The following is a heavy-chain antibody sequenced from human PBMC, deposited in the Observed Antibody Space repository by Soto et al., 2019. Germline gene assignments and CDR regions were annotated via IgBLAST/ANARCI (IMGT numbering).Heavy chain of an antibody. J-gene: IGHJ5*02. D-gene: IGHD3-22*01. Sequence: SETLSLTCTVSGGSISSYYWSWIRQPPGKGLEWIGYIYYSGSTNYNPSLKSRVTISVDTSKNQFSLKLSSVTAADTAVYYCGGLVYCNSGYSFIGRWFDPRGQGTLVTVSS. CDR3: GGLVYCNSGYSFIGRWFDP. CDR2: IYYSGST. V-gene: IGHV4-59*01. CDR1: GGSISSYY.